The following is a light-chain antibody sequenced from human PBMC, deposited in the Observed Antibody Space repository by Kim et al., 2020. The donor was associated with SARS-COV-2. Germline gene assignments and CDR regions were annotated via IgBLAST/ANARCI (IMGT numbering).Light chain of an antibody. J-gene: IGLJ2*01. Sequence: RHKGSISCSGSNSNIGNNAVNGYQQRPRKAPNLLFYYDDLLPSGVSDRFSGSKSGTSASLAIGGLESEDGADYYCAAWEDRLNGPIFGGGTQLTIL. CDR2: YDD. V-gene: IGLV1-36*01. CDR1: NSNIGNNA. CDR3: AAWEDRLNGPI.